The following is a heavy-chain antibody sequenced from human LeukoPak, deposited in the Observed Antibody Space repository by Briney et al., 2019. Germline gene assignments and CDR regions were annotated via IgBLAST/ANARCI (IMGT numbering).Heavy chain of an antibody. J-gene: IGHJ5*02. CDR3: ARGHSEGYFDWFDP. Sequence: GGSLRLSCAASGFTFSTYTINWVRQAPGKGLEWVSSISSRSSSIYYADSVKGRFTISRDNAKNSLYLQMNSLRAEDTAVYYCARGHSEGYFDWFDPWGQGALVTVSS. V-gene: IGHV3-21*01. CDR1: GFTFSTYT. CDR2: ISSRSSSI. D-gene: IGHD6-13*01.